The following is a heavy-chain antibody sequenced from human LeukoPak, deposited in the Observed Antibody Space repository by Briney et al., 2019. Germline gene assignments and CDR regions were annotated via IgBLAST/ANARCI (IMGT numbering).Heavy chain of an antibody. CDR1: GGSISSYY. CDR2: IYYSGST. CDR3: ARYGGNQYFDY. J-gene: IGHJ4*02. V-gene: IGHV4-59*01. D-gene: IGHD4-23*01. Sequence: SETLSLTCTVSGGSISSYYWSWIRQPPGKGLEWIGYIYYSGSTNYNPSLKSRVTISVDTSKNQFSLKQSSVTAADTAVYYCARYGGNQYFDYWGQGTLVTVSS.